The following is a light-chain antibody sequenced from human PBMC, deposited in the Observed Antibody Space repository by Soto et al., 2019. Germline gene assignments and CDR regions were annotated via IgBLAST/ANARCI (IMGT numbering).Light chain of an antibody. Sequence: SYELTQPPSVSVAPGQTARITCGGSNIGIKSVHWYQQQPGQAPVLVVYDDSDRPSGIPERFSGSNSGNTATLTISRVEAGDEADYYCQVWDGSSDHHVFGVGTKLTVL. J-gene: IGLJ1*01. CDR2: DDS. CDR3: QVWDGSSDHHV. CDR1: NIGIKS. V-gene: IGLV3-21*02.